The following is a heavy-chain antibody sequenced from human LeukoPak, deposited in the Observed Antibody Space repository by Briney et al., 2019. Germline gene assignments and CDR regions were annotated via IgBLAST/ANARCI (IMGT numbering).Heavy chain of an antibody. Sequence: PSETLSLTCTVSGVSISSGDYYRSWTRQPPGKGLEWIGYIYYSGSTYYNPSLKSRVAISVDTSKNQFSLKLSSVTAADTAVYYCARDLTVVTGFDIWGQGTMVTVSS. CDR3: ARDLTVVTGFDI. J-gene: IGHJ3*02. V-gene: IGHV4-30-4*01. CDR2: IYYSGST. CDR1: GVSISSGDYY. D-gene: IGHD4-23*01.